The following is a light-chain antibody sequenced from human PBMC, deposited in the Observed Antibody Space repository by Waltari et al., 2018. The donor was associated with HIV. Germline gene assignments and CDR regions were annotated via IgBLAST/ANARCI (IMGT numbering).Light chain of an antibody. J-gene: IGLJ3*02. CDR2: GAS. Sequence: QSALTQPASVSGSPGQSISISCPGPTSAISTYQSVFWYRHRHVEAPQLLISGASPRPSWVAHRFSASPFGNTASLTISGLQTDDEVDYYCSSYTTSDSVVFGGGTRLTVL. V-gene: IGLV2-14*01. CDR3: SSYTTSDSVV. CDR1: TSAISTYQS.